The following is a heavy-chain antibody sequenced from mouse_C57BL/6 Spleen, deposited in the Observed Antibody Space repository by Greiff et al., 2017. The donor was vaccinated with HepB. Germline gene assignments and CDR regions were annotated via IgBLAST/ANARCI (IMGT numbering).Heavy chain of an antibody. D-gene: IGHD1-1*01. Sequence: VQLQQSGTELVKPGASVKLSCKASGYTFTSYWMHWVKQRPGQGLEWIGNINPSNGGTNYNEKFKSKATLTVDKSSSTAYMQLSSLTSEDSAVYYCARDGPYYYGSSWLAYWGQGTLVTVSA. V-gene: IGHV1-53*01. CDR2: INPSNGGT. CDR3: ARDGPYYYGSSWLAY. J-gene: IGHJ3*01. CDR1: GYTFTSYW.